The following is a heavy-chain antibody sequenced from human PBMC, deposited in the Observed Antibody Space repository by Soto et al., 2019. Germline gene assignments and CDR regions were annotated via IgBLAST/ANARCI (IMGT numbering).Heavy chain of an antibody. CDR3: ARLVLGYDFWSGYSGDY. V-gene: IGHV1-18*01. Sequence: GASVKVSCKASGYTFTSYGISWVRQAPGQGLEWMGWISAYNGNTNYAQKLQGRVTMTTDTSTSTAYMELRSLRSDDTAVYYCARLVLGYDFWSGYSGDYWGQGTLVNVSS. D-gene: IGHD3-3*01. CDR1: GYTFTSYG. CDR2: ISAYNGNT. J-gene: IGHJ4*02.